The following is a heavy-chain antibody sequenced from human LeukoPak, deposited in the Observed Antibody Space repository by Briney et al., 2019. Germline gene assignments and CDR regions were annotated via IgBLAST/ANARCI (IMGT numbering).Heavy chain of an antibody. Sequence: GGSLRPSCRGSGFRFGGYALSWVRQAPGKGLEWVGFIRSKALYGTSEYAASVEGRFTISRDDSNSIAYLQMNSLKTEDTAVYFCVRESVRDYYFDYWGQGTLVTVSS. D-gene: IGHD3-10*02. J-gene: IGHJ4*02. CDR2: IRSKALYGTS. CDR1: GFRFGGYA. V-gene: IGHV3-49*04. CDR3: VRESVRDYYFDY.